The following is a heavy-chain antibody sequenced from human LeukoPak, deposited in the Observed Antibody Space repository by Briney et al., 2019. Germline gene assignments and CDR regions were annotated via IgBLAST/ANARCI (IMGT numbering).Heavy chain of an antibody. Sequence: GGSLRLSCAASGFTFRSYDMHWVRQATGKGLEWVSGIGTAGEIYYPGSVKGRFTISRENAKNSLYLQMNSLRAEDTAVYYCAKKRVTYYYGSGSYYDFDYWGQGTLVTVSS. D-gene: IGHD3-10*01. CDR2: IGTAGEI. CDR3: AKKRVTYYYGSGSYYDFDY. CDR1: GFTFRSYD. J-gene: IGHJ4*02. V-gene: IGHV3-13*01.